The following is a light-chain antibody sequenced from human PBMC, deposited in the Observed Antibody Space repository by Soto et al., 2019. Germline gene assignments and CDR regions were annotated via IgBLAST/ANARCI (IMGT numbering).Light chain of an antibody. V-gene: IGKV3-11*01. CDR3: QQRRRWPVT. CDR1: QSVSRY. CDR2: DAS. Sequence: EIVLTQSPVTLSLSPGERATLSCRASQSVSRYFAWYQQKPGQAPRLLIYDASNRATGVPARFSGSGSGTDFTPTNSSLEPEDFAVYFGQQRRRWPVTFGQGTKVEI. J-gene: IGKJ1*01.